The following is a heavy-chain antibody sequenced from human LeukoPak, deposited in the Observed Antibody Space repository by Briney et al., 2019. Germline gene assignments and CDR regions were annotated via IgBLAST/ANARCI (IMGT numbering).Heavy chain of an antibody. J-gene: IGHJ4*02. CDR3: ARGIYIGYSSSYFDY. V-gene: IGHV4-59*12. CDR1: GGSISSYY. D-gene: IGHD6-6*01. Sequence: PSETLSLTCTVSGGSISSYYWSWIRQPPGKGLEWIGYIYYSGSTNYNPPLKSRVTISVDTSKNQFSLKLSSVTAADTAVYYCARGIYIGYSSSYFDYWGQGTLVTVSS. CDR2: IYYSGST.